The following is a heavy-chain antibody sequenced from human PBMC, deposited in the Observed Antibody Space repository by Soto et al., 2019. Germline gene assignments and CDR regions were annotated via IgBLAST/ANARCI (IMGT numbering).Heavy chain of an antibody. J-gene: IGHJ4*02. Sequence: AETLSLTCTVCGGSTTSDYWSWIRQPPGKGLGWLGYIFHSLGAKYNPSLGSRGTISLDTSKNQLSLSLRSVTAAETAIYFCVRDINGSADYRGKGTLVTVSS. CDR1: GGSTTSDY. D-gene: IGHD3-10*01. CDR2: IFHSLGA. CDR3: VRDINGSADY. V-gene: IGHV4-59*01.